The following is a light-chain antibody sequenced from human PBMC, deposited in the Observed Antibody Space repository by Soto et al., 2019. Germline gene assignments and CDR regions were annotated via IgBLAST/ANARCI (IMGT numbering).Light chain of an antibody. V-gene: IGLV3-21*02. Sequence: YELTQPPSVSVAPGQTARITCGGNNIGSKSVNWYQQKPGQAPVLVVYDDSDRRSGIPERFSGSNSGNTATLTISRVEAGDEADYYCQLWDTSRDHRYVFATGTKVTVL. CDR1: NIGSKS. J-gene: IGLJ1*01. CDR2: DDS. CDR3: QLWDTSRDHRYV.